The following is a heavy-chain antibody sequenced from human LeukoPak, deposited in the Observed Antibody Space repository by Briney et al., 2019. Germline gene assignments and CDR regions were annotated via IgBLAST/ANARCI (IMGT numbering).Heavy chain of an antibody. J-gene: IGHJ4*02. Sequence: SETLSLTCTVSGGSISGYYWSWIRQPPGKGLEWIGYIYYSGSTNYNPSLKSRVTMSVDTSKNQFSLKLSSVTAADTAVYYCARDRGTWNDDGFDYWGQGTLVTVSS. CDR2: IYYSGST. CDR1: GGSISGYY. D-gene: IGHD1-1*01. V-gene: IGHV4-59*12. CDR3: ARDRGTWNDDGFDY.